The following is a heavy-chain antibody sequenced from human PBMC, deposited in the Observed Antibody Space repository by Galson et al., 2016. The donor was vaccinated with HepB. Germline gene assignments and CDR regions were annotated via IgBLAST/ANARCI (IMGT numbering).Heavy chain of an antibody. Sequence: SLRLSCAASGFTFSSYAMHWVRQAPGKGLEWVAVISYDGSHKYYAASVKGRFTISRDNSKNTLSLQMNSLRAEDTAVYYCAVPSGVYYYYDMDVWGQGTTVSVSS. V-gene: IGHV3-30*03. CDR3: AVPSGVYYYYDMDV. J-gene: IGHJ6*02. CDR1: GFTFSSYA. CDR2: ISYDGSHK. D-gene: IGHD3-10*01.